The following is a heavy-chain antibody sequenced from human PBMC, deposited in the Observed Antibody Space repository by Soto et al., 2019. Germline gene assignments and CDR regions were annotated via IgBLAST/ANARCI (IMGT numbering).Heavy chain of an antibody. D-gene: IGHD3-22*01. CDR2: IKEDGSEK. J-gene: IGHJ4*02. CDR1: GFTFSRYW. V-gene: IGHV3-7*03. CDR3: ARAWSYYDNSGYSAY. Sequence: EVQLVESGGALVQPGGSLRLSCAASGFTFSRYWMSWVRQAPGKGLEWVANIKEDGSEKYYVDSVKGRFTISRDNAKYSVYLQMNSLRAEDTAVYYCARAWSYYDNSGYSAYWGQGTLVTVSS.